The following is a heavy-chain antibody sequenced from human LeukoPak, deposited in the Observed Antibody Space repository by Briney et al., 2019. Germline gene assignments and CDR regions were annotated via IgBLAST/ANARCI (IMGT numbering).Heavy chain of an antibody. CDR1: GYIFTTYN. CDR2: ISTSTGHT. V-gene: IGHV1-18*04. Sequence: ASVKVSCKPSGYIFTTYNLHWVRQAPGQGLEWMGWISTSTGHTDYARNLRGRVTMSTDASTGTAYMELRRLRSDDTAVYYCARSHNVYFDYWGQGTLLTV. J-gene: IGHJ4*02. D-gene: IGHD5-24*01. CDR3: ARSHNVYFDY.